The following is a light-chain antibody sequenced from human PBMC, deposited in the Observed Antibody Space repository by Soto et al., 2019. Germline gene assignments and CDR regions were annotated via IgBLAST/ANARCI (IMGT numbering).Light chain of an antibody. V-gene: IGKV3-11*01. CDR1: QSVSRY. Sequence: EIVLTQSPATLSLSPGERATLSCRASQSVSRYLAWYQQKPGQAPRLRIYDASNRATGIPARFSGSGSGTDFTLTSSSIEPEDFAVYYCQQRSNWPLTFGGGTKVEIK. CDR2: DAS. CDR3: QQRSNWPLT. J-gene: IGKJ4*01.